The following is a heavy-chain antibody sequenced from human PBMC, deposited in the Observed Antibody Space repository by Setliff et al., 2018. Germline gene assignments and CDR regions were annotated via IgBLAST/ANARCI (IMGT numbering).Heavy chain of an antibody. CDR2: ISYDGINK. J-gene: IGHJ4*02. D-gene: IGHD6-13*01. Sequence: LRLSCAASGFTFNSYAMHWVRQAPGKGLEWLAVISYDGINKYYADSVRGRFTISRDNSKNTHFLQMNSLRTDDTAVFYCAKRGDSSSWLEYWGQGTLVTVSS. V-gene: IGHV3-30*01. CDR1: GFTFNSYA. CDR3: AKRGDSSSWLEY.